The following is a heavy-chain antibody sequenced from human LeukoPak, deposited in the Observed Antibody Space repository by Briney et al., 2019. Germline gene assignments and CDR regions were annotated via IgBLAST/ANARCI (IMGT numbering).Heavy chain of an antibody. J-gene: IGHJ4*02. D-gene: IGHD3-9*01. CDR3: ARGNFDWLLIFDY. CDR2: ISSSGSTI. V-gene: IGHV3-48*03. Sequence: GGSLRLSCAASGFTFSSYEINWVRQAPGKGLEWVSYISSSGSTIKYADSVKGRFTISRDNAKNSLYLQMNSLRAEDTAVYYCARGNFDWLLIFDYWGQGTLVTVSS. CDR1: GFTFSSYE.